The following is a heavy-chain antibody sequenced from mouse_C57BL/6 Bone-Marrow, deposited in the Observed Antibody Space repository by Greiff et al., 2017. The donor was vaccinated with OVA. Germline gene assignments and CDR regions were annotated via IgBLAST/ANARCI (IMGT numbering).Heavy chain of an antibody. V-gene: IGHV5-6*02. CDR1: GFTFSSYG. Sequence: EVNVVESGGDLVKPGGSLKLSCAASGFTFSSYGMSWVRQTPDKRLEWVATISSGGSYTYYPDSVKGRFTISRDNAKNTLYLQMSSLKSEDTAMYYCARRPYWGQGTLVTVSA. J-gene: IGHJ3*01. CDR3: ARRPY. CDR2: ISSGGSYT.